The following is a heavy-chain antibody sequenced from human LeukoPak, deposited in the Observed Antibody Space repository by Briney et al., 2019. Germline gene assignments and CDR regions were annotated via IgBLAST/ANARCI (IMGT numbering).Heavy chain of an antibody. V-gene: IGHV3-64*01. J-gene: IGHJ5*02. D-gene: IGHD3-10*01. CDR1: GFTFSSYD. Sequence: GGSLRLSCAASGFTFSSYDMHWVRQAPGKGLEYVSAISSSGGRTYYANSVKGRFTISRDNSKNTLYLQMGSLRVEDMAVYYCVREYCDGSGSWDNWFDPWGQGILVTVSS. CDR3: VREYCDGSGSWDNWFDP. CDR2: ISSSGGRT.